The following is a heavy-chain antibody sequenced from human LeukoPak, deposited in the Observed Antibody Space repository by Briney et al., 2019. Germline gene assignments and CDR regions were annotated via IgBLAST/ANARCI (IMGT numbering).Heavy chain of an antibody. J-gene: IGHJ6*02. D-gene: IGHD5-24*01. CDR3: AKDWRWQQPIYGMNV. Sequence: GGSLRLSCAASGFTFSGYGIHWVRQAGKGLEWVAVISYDGKNQYYADSVKGRFTISRDNSKNTLYLQMSSLRAEDTAVYYCAKDWRWQQPIYGMNVWGQGTTVNVS. V-gene: IGHV3-30*18. CDR2: ISYDGKNQ. CDR1: GFTFSGYG.